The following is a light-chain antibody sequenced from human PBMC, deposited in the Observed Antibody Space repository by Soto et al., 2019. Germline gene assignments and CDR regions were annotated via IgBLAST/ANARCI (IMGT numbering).Light chain of an antibody. CDR1: SSDVGSYNL. CDR2: DGS. Sequence: QSALTQPASVSGSPGQSITISCTGTSSDVGSYNLVSWYQQHPGKAPKLMIYDGSKRPSGVSNRFSGSKSGNTASLTISGLQAEDEAEYYCSSYTSSGTRYVFGTGTKVTVL. V-gene: IGLV2-14*02. CDR3: SSYTSSGTRYV. J-gene: IGLJ1*01.